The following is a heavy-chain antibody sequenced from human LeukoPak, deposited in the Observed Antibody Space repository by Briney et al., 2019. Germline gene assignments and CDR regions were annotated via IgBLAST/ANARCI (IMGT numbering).Heavy chain of an antibody. V-gene: IGHV3-23*01. J-gene: IGHJ4*02. CDR1: GFSFSNYG. CDR2: ITGNGATT. D-gene: IGHD1-1*01. Sequence: PGGSLRLSCAASGFSFSNYGMNWVRQAPGKGLEWVSGITGNGATTYYADSVKGRFTISRDNSKSTLYLQMNSLTTEDTAVYYCAKSPWNGKFRAYFDYWGQGTLVTVSS. CDR3: AKSPWNGKFRAYFDY.